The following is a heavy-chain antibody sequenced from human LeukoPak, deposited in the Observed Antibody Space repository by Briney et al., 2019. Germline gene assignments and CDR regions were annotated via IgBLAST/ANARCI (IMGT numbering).Heavy chain of an antibody. CDR3: AKGLYGENFDY. Sequence: GGSLRLSCAASGFTFSSYGMYWVRQAPGKGLEGVAFIRYDGSNKYYADSVKGRFTISRDNSKNTLYLQMNSLRAEDTAVYYCAKGLYGENFDYWGQGTLVTVSS. CDR2: IRYDGSNK. D-gene: IGHD4-17*01. V-gene: IGHV3-30*02. J-gene: IGHJ4*02. CDR1: GFTFSSYG.